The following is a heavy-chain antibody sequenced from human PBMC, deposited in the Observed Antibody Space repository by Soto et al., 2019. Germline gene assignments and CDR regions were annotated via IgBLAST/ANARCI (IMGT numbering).Heavy chain of an antibody. CDR3: ARGGNYGYVRCFDT. J-gene: IGHJ5*02. CDR1: GGTFNRYA. V-gene: IGHV1-69*13. CDR2: IIPNFGTT. D-gene: IGHD3-16*01. Sequence: SVKVSCKTSGGTFNRYAISWVRQAPGQGLEWMGGIIPNFGTTNYAQKFQGRVTITADESTSTVYKELKSLRSEDTAVYYCARGGNYGYVRCFDTWGRGTLVTVSS.